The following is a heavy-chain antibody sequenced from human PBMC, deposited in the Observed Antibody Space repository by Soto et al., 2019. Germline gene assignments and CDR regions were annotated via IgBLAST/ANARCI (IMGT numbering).Heavy chain of an antibody. Sequence: SETLSLTCTVSGGSISSYYWSWIRQPPGKGLEWIGNIYYSGSTYYNPSLKSRVTISVDTSKNQFSLKLSSVTAADTAVYYCAQQWLVPFDYWGQGTLVTVSS. J-gene: IGHJ4*02. CDR3: AQQWLVPFDY. D-gene: IGHD6-19*01. CDR1: GGSISSYY. CDR2: IYYSGST. V-gene: IGHV4-59*04.